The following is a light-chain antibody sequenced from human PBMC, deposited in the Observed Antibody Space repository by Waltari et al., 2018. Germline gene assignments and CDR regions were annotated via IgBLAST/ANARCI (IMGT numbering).Light chain of an antibody. J-gene: IGKJ5*01. V-gene: IGKV3-15*01. CDR3: QQYNRWPPIT. Sequence: EIVMTQTPATLPVPPGETATLSSRASQSVSSNVAWYQKKPGQAPRLLIYDASTRATSIPAKFRGSGSGTEFTLTISSLQSEDFAVYYCQQYNRWPPITFGHGTRLEIK. CDR2: DAS. CDR1: QSVSSN.